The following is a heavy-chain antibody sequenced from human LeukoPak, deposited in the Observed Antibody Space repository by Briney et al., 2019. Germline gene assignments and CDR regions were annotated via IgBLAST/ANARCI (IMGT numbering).Heavy chain of an antibody. CDR2: IWSDGSDK. CDR1: GFTFSSYG. J-gene: IGHJ4*02. CDR3: ARDRGPRTGFMVREAYDY. D-gene: IGHD3-10*01. V-gene: IGHV3-33*01. Sequence: GGSLRLSCAASGFTFSSYGMHWVRQAPGKGLEWVAVIWSDGSDKYYADSVKGRFSISRDNAKNTLYLQMSSLRAGDTAVYYCARDRGPRTGFMVREAYDYWGQGTLVTVSS.